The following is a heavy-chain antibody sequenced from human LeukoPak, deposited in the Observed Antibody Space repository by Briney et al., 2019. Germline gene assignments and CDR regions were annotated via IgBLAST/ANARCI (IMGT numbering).Heavy chain of an antibody. CDR1: GFTFGDYA. CDR2: ISWNSGSI. Sequence: GGSLRLSCAASGFTFGDYAMHWVRQAPGKGLEWVSGISWNSGSIGYADSVKGRFTISRDNAKNSLYLQMNSLRDEDTAVYYCARNVIGVVIFDYWGQGTLVTVSS. V-gene: IGHV3-9*01. D-gene: IGHD3-3*01. CDR3: ARNVIGVVIFDY. J-gene: IGHJ4*02.